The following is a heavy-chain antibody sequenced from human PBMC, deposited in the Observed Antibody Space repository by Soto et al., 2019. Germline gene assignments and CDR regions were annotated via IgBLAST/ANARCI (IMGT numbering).Heavy chain of an antibody. J-gene: IGHJ4*02. D-gene: IGHD2-21*02. CDR2: IITIFGTA. Sequence: QVQLVQSGAEVKKPGSSVKVSCKASGGTFSSYAISWVRQAPGQGLEWMGGIITIFGTANYAQKFQGRVTITADESTSTAYMELSSLRSEDTAVYYCASGASYCGGDCPPVDYWGQGTLVTVSS. V-gene: IGHV1-69*01. CDR3: ASGASYCGGDCPPVDY. CDR1: GGTFSSYA.